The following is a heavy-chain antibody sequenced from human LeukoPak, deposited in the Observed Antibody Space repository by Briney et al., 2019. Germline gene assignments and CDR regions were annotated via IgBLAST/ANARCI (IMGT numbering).Heavy chain of an antibody. CDR3: ARVFGFWSGYYSDYYYYGMDV. J-gene: IGHJ6*02. D-gene: IGHD3-3*01. CDR1: GLSFNTYS. Sequence: GGSLRFSCAGSGLSFNTYSLNWLRQAPGNGLEWISYISVRSDTTYYADSVEGRFTISRDTAKTSLYLQMNSLRAEDTAVYYCARVFGFWSGYYSDYYYYGMDVWGQGTTVTVSS. CDR2: ISVRSDTT. V-gene: IGHV3-48*01.